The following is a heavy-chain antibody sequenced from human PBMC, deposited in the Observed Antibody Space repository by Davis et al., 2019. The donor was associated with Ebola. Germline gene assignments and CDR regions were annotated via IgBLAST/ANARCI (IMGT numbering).Heavy chain of an antibody. CDR2: ISGSGGST. J-gene: IGHJ6*02. CDR1: GFTFSSYS. CDR3: AKDIVGDIVLMVYPYYYVMDV. D-gene: IGHD2-8*01. Sequence: PGGSLRLSCAASGFTFSSYSMNWVRQAPGKGLEWVSAISGSGGSTYYADSVKGRFTISRDNSKNTLYLQMNSLRAEDTAVYYCAKDIVGDIVLMVYPYYYVMDVWGQGTTVTVSS. V-gene: IGHV3-23*01.